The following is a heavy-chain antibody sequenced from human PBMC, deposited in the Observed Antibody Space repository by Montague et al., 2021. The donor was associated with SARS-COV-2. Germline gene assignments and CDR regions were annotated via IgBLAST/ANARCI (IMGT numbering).Heavy chain of an antibody. CDR1: GDSISSGRYY. CDR2: IYPSATT. CDR3: ARNAYNHYGLDV. V-gene: IGHV4-39*07. Sequence: SETLSLTCTVSGDSISSGRYYWGWIRQPPGKGLEWIGNIYPSATTYYNPSLKSRVTISVDTSRNQFSMKLSSVTAADTAVYYCARNAYNHYGLDVWGQGTTVTVS. J-gene: IGHJ6*02.